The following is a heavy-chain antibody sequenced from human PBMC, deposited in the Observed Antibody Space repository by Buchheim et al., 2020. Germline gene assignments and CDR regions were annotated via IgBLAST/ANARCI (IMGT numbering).Heavy chain of an antibody. J-gene: IGHJ2*01. CDR2: IYYSGST. V-gene: IGHV4-39*07. CDR3: ARDGRYSSSWYSRYWYFDL. CDR1: GGSISSSSYY. Sequence: QLQLQESGPGLVKPSETLSLTCTVSGGSISSSSYYWGWIRQPPGKGLEWIGSIYYSGSTYYNPSPKSRVTISVDTSKNQFSLKLSSVTAADTAVYYCARDGRYSSSWYSRYWYFDLWGRGTL. D-gene: IGHD6-13*01.